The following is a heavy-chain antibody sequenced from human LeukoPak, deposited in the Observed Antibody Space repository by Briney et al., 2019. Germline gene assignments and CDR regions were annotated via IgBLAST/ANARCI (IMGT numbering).Heavy chain of an antibody. CDR3: ARVLDGYCSGGSCYYAD. V-gene: IGHV3-23*01. Sequence: GGSLRLSCAASGFTFSTYAMSWVRQAPGKGLEWVSDISGTGGRTYYADSVKGRFTISRDNAKNTLYLQMDSLRVEDTAVYYCARVLDGYCSGGSCYYADWGQGTLVTVSS. CDR2: ISGTGGRT. J-gene: IGHJ4*02. D-gene: IGHD2-15*01. CDR1: GFTFSTYA.